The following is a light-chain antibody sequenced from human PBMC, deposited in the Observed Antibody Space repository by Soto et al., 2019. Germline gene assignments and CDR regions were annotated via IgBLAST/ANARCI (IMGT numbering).Light chain of an antibody. J-gene: IGKJ4*01. Sequence: DIVMTQSPLSLPVTPGEPASISCRSSQSLLHSNVYNYLDWYMQKPGQSPHLLIYLGSNRASGVPDRFSGSGSGTDFTLKISRVEAEDVGVYYCMQALQTPLTFGGGTKVEIK. CDR3: MQALQTPLT. V-gene: IGKV2-28*01. CDR2: LGS. CDR1: QSLLHSNVYNY.